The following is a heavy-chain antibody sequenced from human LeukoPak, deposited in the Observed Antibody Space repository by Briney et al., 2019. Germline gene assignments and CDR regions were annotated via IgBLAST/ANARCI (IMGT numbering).Heavy chain of an antibody. V-gene: IGHV1-69*02. J-gene: IGHJ4*02. CDR3: ASYYYGSGSYYFDY. CDR1: GYTFTSYY. CDR2: IIPILGIA. Sequence: SVKVSCKASGYTFTSYYMHWVRQAPGQGLEWMGRIIPILGIANYAQKFQGRVTITADKSTSTAYMELSSLRSEDTAVYYCASYYYGSGSYYFDYWGQGTLVTVSS. D-gene: IGHD3-10*01.